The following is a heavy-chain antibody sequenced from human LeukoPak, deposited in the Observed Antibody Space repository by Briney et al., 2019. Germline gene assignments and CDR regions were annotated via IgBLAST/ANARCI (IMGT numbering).Heavy chain of an antibody. Sequence: ASVKVSCKASGYTFTSYGISWVRQAPGQGLEWMGWISPYNGDTNYAQEFQGRVTMTTDTSTSTVYMELRSLRSDDTAVYYCARGPYSSDWGDYYFDYWGQGTLVTVSS. V-gene: IGHV1-18*01. CDR1: GYTFTSYG. J-gene: IGHJ4*02. D-gene: IGHD6-19*01. CDR2: ISPYNGDT. CDR3: ARGPYSSDWGDYYFDY.